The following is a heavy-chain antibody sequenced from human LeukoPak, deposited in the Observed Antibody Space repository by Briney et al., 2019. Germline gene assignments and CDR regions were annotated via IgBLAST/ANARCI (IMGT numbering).Heavy chain of an antibody. CDR3: ARETSPYYDYVWGSYRYSLD. J-gene: IGHJ4*02. CDR2: IIPIFGTA. CDR1: GGTFSSYA. Sequence: SVKVSCKASGGTFSSYAISWVRQAPGQGLEWMGGIIPIFGTANYAQKFQGRVTITTDESTSTAYMELSSLRSEDTAVYYCARETSPYYDYVWGSYRYSLDWGQGTLVTVSS. V-gene: IGHV1-69*05. D-gene: IGHD3-16*02.